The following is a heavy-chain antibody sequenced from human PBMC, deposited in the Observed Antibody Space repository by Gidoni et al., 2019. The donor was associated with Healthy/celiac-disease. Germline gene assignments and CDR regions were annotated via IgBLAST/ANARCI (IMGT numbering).Heavy chain of an antibody. D-gene: IGHD2-8*02. J-gene: IGHJ4*02. CDR2: INHSGST. CDR1: GGSFSGYY. V-gene: IGHV4-34*01. CDR3: ARDLRLGVVYAPSFDY. Sequence: QVQLQQWGAGLLKPSETLSLTCAVYGGSFSGYYWSWIRQPPGKGLEWIGEINHSGSTNYNPSLKSRVTISVDTSKNQFSLKLSSVTAADTAVYYCARDLRLGVVYAPSFDYWGQGTLVTVSS.